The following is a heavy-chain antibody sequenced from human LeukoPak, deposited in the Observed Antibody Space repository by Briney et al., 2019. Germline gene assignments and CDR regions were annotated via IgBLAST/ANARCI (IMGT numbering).Heavy chain of an antibody. Sequence: PSETLSLTCAVYGGSFSTYYWSWIRQSPGKGLEWIAEINHRGDTNYNPCVKSRVTISVDTSKIQFSLKVSSLTAADTAVYYCARGPTISETGYFDYWGQGTLVTVSS. V-gene: IGHV4-34*01. J-gene: IGHJ4*03. CDR1: GGSFSTYY. CDR3: ARGPTISETGYFDY. CDR2: INHRGDT. D-gene: IGHD1-1*01.